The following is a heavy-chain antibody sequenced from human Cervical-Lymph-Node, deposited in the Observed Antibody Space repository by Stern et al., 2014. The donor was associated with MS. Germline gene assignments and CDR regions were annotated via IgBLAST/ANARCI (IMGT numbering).Heavy chain of an antibody. D-gene: IGHD4-11*01. CDR1: GFTFSSYS. CDR3: ARATRRTTVFYYFDY. Sequence: EVQLVQSGGGLVKPGGSLRLSCAASGFTFSSYSMNWVRQAPGKGLEWVSSISSSSSYIYYADSVKGRFTISRDNAKNSLYLQMNSLRAEDTAVYYCARATRRTTVFYYFDYWGQGTLVTVSS. J-gene: IGHJ4*02. V-gene: IGHV3-21*01. CDR2: ISSSSSYI.